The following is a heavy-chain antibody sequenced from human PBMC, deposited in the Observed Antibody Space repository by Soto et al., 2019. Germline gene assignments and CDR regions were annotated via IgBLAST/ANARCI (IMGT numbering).Heavy chain of an antibody. D-gene: IGHD3-22*01. CDR2: INAGNGDT. Sequence: GASVKVSCKASGYTFTSYPMHWVRQAPGQGLEWMGWINAGNGDTKYSQKFQGRVTITRDTSANTVYMELSSLRSEDTAVFYCARDWTHYDSSGPGDYWGQGTLVTVS. CDR3: ARDWTHYDSSGPGDY. J-gene: IGHJ4*02. CDR1: GYTFTSYP. V-gene: IGHV1-3*01.